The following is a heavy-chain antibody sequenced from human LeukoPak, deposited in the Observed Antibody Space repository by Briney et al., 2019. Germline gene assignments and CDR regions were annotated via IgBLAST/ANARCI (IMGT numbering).Heavy chain of an antibody. V-gene: IGHV3-48*01. D-gene: IGHD4-23*01. Sequence: GGSLRLSCAASGFTLSSYSMNWVRQAPGKGLECVSYISSSSSTIYYADSVKGRFTISRGNAKNSLYLQMNSLRAEDTAVYYCARYYGGNSACDYWGQGTLVTVSS. CDR3: ARYYGGNSACDY. J-gene: IGHJ4*02. CDR1: GFTLSSYS. CDR2: ISSSSSTI.